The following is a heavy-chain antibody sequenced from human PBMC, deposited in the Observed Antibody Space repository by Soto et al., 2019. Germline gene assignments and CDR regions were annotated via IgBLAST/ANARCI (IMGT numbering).Heavy chain of an antibody. D-gene: IGHD6-19*01. J-gene: IGHJ4*02. Sequence: EVQLVESGGGLVKPGGSLRLSCAASGFTFSSYSMNWVRQAPGKGLEWVSSISSSSSYIYYADSVKGRFTISRDNAKNSLNLQMNSLRAEDTAVYYCARDYGDSSGWYPIQYNYWGQGTLVTVSS. CDR2: ISSSSSYI. CDR1: GFTFSSYS. V-gene: IGHV3-21*01. CDR3: ARDYGDSSGWYPIQYNY.